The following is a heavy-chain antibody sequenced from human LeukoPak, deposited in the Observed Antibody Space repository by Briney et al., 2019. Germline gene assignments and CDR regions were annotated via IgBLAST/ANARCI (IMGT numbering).Heavy chain of an antibody. Sequence: GGSLRLSCAAPGFTFSNNWMHWVRQVPGKGLVWLSYVNHDGSKTGYEDSVKGRFTISRDNAKNMLYLQMNSLGVEDTALYYCARAADSASSRIDYWGQGTLVTVSS. CDR1: GFTFSNNW. D-gene: IGHD6-13*01. CDR3: ARAADSASSRIDY. CDR2: VNHDGSKT. V-gene: IGHV3-74*01. J-gene: IGHJ4*02.